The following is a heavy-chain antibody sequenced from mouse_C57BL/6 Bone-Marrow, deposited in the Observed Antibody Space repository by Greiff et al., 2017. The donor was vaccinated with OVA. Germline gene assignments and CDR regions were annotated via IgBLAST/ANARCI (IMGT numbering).Heavy chain of an antibody. D-gene: IGHD3-2*02. V-gene: IGHV3-6*01. Sequence: EVKLQESGPGLVKPSQSLSLTCSVTGYSITSGYYWNWIRQFPGNKLEWMGYISYDGSNNYNPSLKNRISITRDTSKNQFFLKLNSVTTEDTATYYCARVPYSSGYYFDYWGQGTTLTVSS. CDR2: ISYDGSN. CDR3: ARVPYSSGYYFDY. J-gene: IGHJ2*01. CDR1: GYSITSGYY.